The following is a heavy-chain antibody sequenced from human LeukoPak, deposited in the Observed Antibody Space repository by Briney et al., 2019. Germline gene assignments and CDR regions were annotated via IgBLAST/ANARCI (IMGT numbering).Heavy chain of an antibody. D-gene: IGHD6-13*01. CDR3: ASRAAAGDFDY. CDR2: INHSGST. CDR1: GGSFSGYY. Sequence: SETLSLTRAVYGGSFSGYYWSWIRQPPGKGLEWIGEINHSGSTNYNPSLKSRVTISVDTSKNQFSLKLSSVTAADTAVYYRASRAAAGDFDYWGQGTLVTVSS. V-gene: IGHV4-34*01. J-gene: IGHJ4*02.